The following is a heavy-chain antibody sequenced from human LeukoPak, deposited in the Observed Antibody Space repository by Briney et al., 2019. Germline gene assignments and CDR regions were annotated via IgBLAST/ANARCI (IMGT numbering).Heavy chain of an antibody. CDR3: ARGPLGWLQLSFDY. V-gene: IGHV3-48*03. D-gene: IGHD5-24*01. CDR1: GFTFSSYE. Sequence: KPEGSLRLSCAASGFTFSSYEMNWVRQAPGKGLEWVSYISSSGSTIYYADSVKGRFTISRDNAKNSLYLQMNSLRAEDTAVYYCARGPLGWLQLSFDYWGQGTLVTVSP. CDR2: ISSSGSTI. J-gene: IGHJ4*02.